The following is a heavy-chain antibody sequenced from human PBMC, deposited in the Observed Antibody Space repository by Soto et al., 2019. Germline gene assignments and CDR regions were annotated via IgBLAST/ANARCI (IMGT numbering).Heavy chain of an antibody. D-gene: IGHD3-10*01. Sequence: QVQLVESGGGLVKPGGSLRLSCAASGFTFSDYYMSWIRQAPGKGLAWVSYISSSVSTIYYADSVKGRFTISRDNAKNSLYLQMNSLRAEDTAVYYCAREVRITMVRGVTHNWFDPWGQGTLVTVSS. CDR1: GFTFSDYY. CDR2: ISSSVSTI. V-gene: IGHV3-11*01. CDR3: AREVRITMVRGVTHNWFDP. J-gene: IGHJ5*02.